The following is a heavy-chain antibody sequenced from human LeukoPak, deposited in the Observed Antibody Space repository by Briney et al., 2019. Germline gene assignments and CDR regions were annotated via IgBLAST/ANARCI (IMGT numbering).Heavy chain of an antibody. V-gene: IGHV1-18*01. J-gene: IGHJ4*02. CDR2: ISAYNGNT. Sequence: ASVKVSCKASGYTFTNYGISWVRQAPGQGLEWMGWISAYNGNTNYAQKLQGRVTMTTDTSTSTAYMELRSLRSDDTAVYYCAREEGYSSGWYYFDYWGQGTLVTVSS. D-gene: IGHD6-19*01. CDR1: GYTFTNYG. CDR3: AREEGYSSGWYYFDY.